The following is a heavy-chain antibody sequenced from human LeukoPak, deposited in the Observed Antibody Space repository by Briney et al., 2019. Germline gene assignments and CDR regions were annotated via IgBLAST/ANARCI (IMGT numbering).Heavy chain of an antibody. Sequence: GGSLRLSCAASGFTFSSYAMHWVRQAPGKGLEWVAVISYDGSNKYYADSVKGRFTISRDNSKNTLYLQMNSLRDEDTAVYYCARVGYGDYGAFDYWGQGTLVTVSS. V-gene: IGHV3-30-3*01. D-gene: IGHD4-17*01. CDR2: ISYDGSNK. CDR3: ARVGYGDYGAFDY. J-gene: IGHJ4*02. CDR1: GFTFSSYA.